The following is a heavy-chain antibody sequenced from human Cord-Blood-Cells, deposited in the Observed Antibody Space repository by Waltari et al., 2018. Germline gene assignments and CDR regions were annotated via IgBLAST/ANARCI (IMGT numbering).Heavy chain of an antibody. D-gene: IGHD6-19*01. CDR2: INAGNGNT. V-gene: IGHV1-3*01. J-gene: IGHJ5*02. CDR3: ARDLLSGGSGWYWFDP. CDR1: GYTFTSYA. Sequence: QVQLVQSGAEGKKPGASVKVSCKASGYTFTSYAMHWVRQAPGQRLEWMGWINAGNGNTKYSQKFQGRVTITRDTSASTAYMELSSLRSEDTAVYYCARDLLSGGSGWYWFDPWGQGTLVTVSS.